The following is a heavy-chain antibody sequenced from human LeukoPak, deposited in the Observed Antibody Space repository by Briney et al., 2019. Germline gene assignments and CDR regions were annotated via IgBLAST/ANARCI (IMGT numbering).Heavy chain of an antibody. V-gene: IGHV3-21*01. J-gene: IGHJ3*02. D-gene: IGHD3-22*01. CDR2: ISSSSSYI. CDR3: ARDLVYYDSYFAFDI. CDR1: GFTFSSYS. Sequence: PGGSLRLSCAASGFTFSSYSMNWVRQAPGKGLEWVSSISSSSSYIYYADSVKGRFTISRDNAKNSLYLQMNSLRAEDTAVYYCARDLVYYDSYFAFDIWGQGTMVTVSS.